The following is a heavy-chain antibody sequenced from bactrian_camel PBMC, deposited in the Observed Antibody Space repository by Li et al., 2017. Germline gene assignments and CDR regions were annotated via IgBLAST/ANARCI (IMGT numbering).Heavy chain of an antibody. CDR1: GFAFDDAT. CDR3: AAASTPLAEYNY. CDR2: NSWDGTT. D-gene: IGHD1*01. J-gene: IGHJ4*01. V-gene: IGHV3S60*01. Sequence: VQLVESGGGLVQPGRSLRLSCTASGFAFDDATMGWFRQTPGNAGNECEFVSSNSWDGTTTYANSVKGRFTISRDNAKNTQYLKMNSLKPEDTAVYYCAAASTPLAEYNYWGQGTQVTVS.